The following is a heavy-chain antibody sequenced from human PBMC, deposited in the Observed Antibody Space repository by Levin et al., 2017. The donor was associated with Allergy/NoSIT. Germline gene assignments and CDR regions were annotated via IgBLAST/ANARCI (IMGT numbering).Heavy chain of an antibody. V-gene: IGHV3-53*01. CDR1: GPYCETDC. J-gene: IGHJ4*02. CDR3: ARDEGQELAPLS. Sequence: SCAASGPYCETDCTRRSSQAPTKGLEWVSVIYSASNTYYADSVKGRFTISRDNSKNTLYLQMNSLRAEDTAVYYCARDEGQELAPLSWGQGTLVTVSS. D-gene: IGHD6-13*01. CDR2: IYSASNT.